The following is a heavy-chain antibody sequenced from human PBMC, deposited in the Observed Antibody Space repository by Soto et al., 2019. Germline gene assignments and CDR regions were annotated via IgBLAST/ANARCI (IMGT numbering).Heavy chain of an antibody. CDR2: IYYSWST. J-gene: IGHJ3*02. CDR1: GGSISSGDYY. CDR3: ARQRVTTAAFDI. Sequence: QVQLQESGPGLVKPSQTLSLTCTVSGGSISSGDYYWSWIRQPPGKGLEWIGYIYYSWSTYYNPSLKSRVTISVDTFKNQFSLKLSSVTAADTAVYYCARQRVTTAAFDIWGQGTMVTVSS. V-gene: IGHV4-30-4*01. D-gene: IGHD2-21*02.